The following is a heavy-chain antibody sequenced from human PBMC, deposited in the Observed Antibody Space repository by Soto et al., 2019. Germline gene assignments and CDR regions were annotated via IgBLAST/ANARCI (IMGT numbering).Heavy chain of an antibody. CDR2: ISGRGGST. J-gene: IGHJ6*03. CDR1: GFTFSSYA. CDR3: AKRVPSRKNYYYYYMDV. Sequence: GGSLRLSCAASGFTFSSYAMSWVRQAPGKGLEWVSAISGRGGSTYYADSVKGRFTISRDNSKNTLYLQMNSLRAEDTAVYYCAKRVPSRKNYYYYYMDVWGKGTTVTVSS. V-gene: IGHV3-23*01.